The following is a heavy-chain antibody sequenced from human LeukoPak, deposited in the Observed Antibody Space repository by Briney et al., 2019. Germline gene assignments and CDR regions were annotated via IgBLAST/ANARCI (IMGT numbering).Heavy chain of an antibody. J-gene: IGHJ6*02. CDR1: GFTFSNYW. CDR2: INSDGSST. Sequence: PGGSLRLSCAASGFTFSNYWMHWVPQAPGKGLVWVSRINSDGSSTRYADSVKGRFTISRDNAKNTLYLQMNSLRAEDTAVYYCARGNYYGMDVWGQGTTVTVSS. CDR3: ARGNYYGMDV. V-gene: IGHV3-74*01.